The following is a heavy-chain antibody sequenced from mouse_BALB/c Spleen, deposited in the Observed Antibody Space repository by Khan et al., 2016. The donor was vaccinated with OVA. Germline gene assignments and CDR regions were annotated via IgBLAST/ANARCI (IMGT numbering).Heavy chain of an antibody. V-gene: IGHV1-18*01. CDR3: ARSGYGGFAF. D-gene: IGHD1-2*01. Sequence: VQLKESGPELVKPGDSMKISCKASGYSFTDYTMNWVKQSHGKNLEWIGLINPYNGASNYKQKFKGKATLTVDKSSSTAYMELLSLTSEDSAVYYCARSGYGGFAFWGQGTLVTVSA. CDR1: GYSFTDYT. CDR2: INPYNGAS. J-gene: IGHJ3*01.